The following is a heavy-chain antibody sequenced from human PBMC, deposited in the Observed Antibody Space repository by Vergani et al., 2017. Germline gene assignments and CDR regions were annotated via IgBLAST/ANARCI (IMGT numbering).Heavy chain of an antibody. CDR1: GFTFSSYA. J-gene: IGHJ4*02. V-gene: IGHV3-30-3*01. CDR2: ISYDGSNK. D-gene: IGHD4-17*01. CDR3: AREGGTVTTTFDY. Sequence: QVQLVESGGGVVQPGRSLRLSCAASGFTFSSYAMHWVRQAPGKGLEWVAVISYDGSNKYYADSVKGRFTISRDNSKNTLYLQMNSLRAEDTAVYYCAREGGTVTTTFDYWGQGTLVTVSS.